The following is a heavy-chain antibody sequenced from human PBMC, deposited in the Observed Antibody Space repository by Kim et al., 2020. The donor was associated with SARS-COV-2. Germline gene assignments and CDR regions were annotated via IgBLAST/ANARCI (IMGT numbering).Heavy chain of an antibody. CDR1: GFTFSDYY. CDR2: ISSSGSTI. J-gene: IGHJ5*02. CDR3: ARDRGVYDSSGYYYHWFDP. D-gene: IGHD3-22*01. Sequence: GGSLRLSCAASGFTFSDYYMSWIRQAPGKGLEWVSYISSSGSTIYYADSVKGRFTISRDNAKNSLYLQMNSLRAEDTAVYYCARDRGVYDSSGYYYHWFDPWGQGTLVTVSS. V-gene: IGHV3-11*01.